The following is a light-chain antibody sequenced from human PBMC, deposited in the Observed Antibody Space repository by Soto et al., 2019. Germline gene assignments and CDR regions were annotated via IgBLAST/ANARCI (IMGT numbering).Light chain of an antibody. J-gene: IGLJ1*01. CDR1: SSNIGSNT. CDR3: AAWDDSLNGSYV. CDR2: SNN. Sequence: QSLLTQPPSASGTPGQRVTISCSGSSSNIGSNTVNWYQQLPGTAPTLLIYSNNQRPSGVPDRFSGSKSGTPASLAISGLQSEDEADYYCAAWDDSLNGSYVFGTGTKVTVL. V-gene: IGLV1-44*01.